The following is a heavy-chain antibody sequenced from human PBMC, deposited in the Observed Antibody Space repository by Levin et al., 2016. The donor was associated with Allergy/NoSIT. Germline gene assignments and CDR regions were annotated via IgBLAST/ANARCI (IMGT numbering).Heavy chain of an antibody. CDR1: RFTFSRFT. CDR3: AKDLNGDYSGDAFDV. J-gene: IGHJ3*01. V-gene: IGHV3-23*01. CDR2: ITSGGGGT. D-gene: IGHD4-11*01. Sequence: ESLKISCVASRFTFSRFTMNWVRSLRGGLEWVSSITSGGGGTYYADSAKGRFTISRDNSRSTLFLQMNSLRVEDTAVYFCAKDLNGDYSGDAFDVWGQGTRVTVSS.